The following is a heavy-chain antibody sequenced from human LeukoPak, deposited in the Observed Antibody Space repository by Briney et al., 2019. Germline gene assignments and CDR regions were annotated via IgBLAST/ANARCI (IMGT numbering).Heavy chain of an antibody. V-gene: IGHV3-30*18. CDR3: AKRGHYSINWYPYFDY. CDR2: IASNGGSE. CDR1: GFTFTTYG. Sequence: GGSERLSCAASGFTFTTYGLHWVRQAPGKGLEWVAAIASNGGSEYYADSVKGRFTISRDNSKNTLFLQMNSLRPDDTAVYYCAKRGHYSINWYPYFDYWVQGTLDTVSS. J-gene: IGHJ4*02. D-gene: IGHD6-13*01.